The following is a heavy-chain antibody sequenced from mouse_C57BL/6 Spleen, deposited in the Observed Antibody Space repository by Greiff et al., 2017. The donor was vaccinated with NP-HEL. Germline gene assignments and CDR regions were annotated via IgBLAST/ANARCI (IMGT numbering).Heavy chain of an antibody. CDR2: INPNNGGT. J-gene: IGHJ3*01. V-gene: IGHV1-26*01. CDR3: AREIYYGNPWFAY. D-gene: IGHD2-1*01. Sequence: EVQLQQSGPELVKPGASVKISCKASGYTFTDYYMNWVKQSHGKSLEWIGDINPNNGGTSYNQKFKGKATLTVDKSSSTAYMELRSLTSDDSAVYYCAREIYYGNPWFAYWGQGTLVTVSA. CDR1: GYTFTDYY.